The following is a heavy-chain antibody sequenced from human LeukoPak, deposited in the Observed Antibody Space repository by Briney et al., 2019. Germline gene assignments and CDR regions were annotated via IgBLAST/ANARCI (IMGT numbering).Heavy chain of an antibody. CDR3: ARDIDDVGALFDF. CDR2: TYYSGST. Sequence: PSETLSLTCTVSGGSISSSSYYWGWIRQPPGKGLEWIGSTYYSGSTYYNPSLKSRVTISVDTSKNQFSLKLTSVTAADTALYFCARDIDDVGALFDFWGQGTLVTVSS. J-gene: IGHJ4*02. V-gene: IGHV4-39*07. CDR1: GGSISSSSYY. D-gene: IGHD1-26*01.